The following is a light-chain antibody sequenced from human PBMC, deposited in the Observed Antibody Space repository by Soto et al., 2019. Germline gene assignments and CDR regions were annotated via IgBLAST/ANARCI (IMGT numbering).Light chain of an antibody. CDR1: QDISNY. CDR3: QQYDNLPPVYT. Sequence: DIQMTQSPSSLSASVGDRVTITCQASQDISNYLNWYQQKPGKAPKLLIYDASNLETGVPSRFSGSGSGTDFTFTISSLQPEDIATYYCQQYDNLPPVYTFGQGT. CDR2: DAS. J-gene: IGKJ2*01. V-gene: IGKV1-33*01.